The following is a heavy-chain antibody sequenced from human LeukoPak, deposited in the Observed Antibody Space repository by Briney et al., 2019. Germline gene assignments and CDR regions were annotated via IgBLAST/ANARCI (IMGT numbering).Heavy chain of an antibody. Sequence: PGGSLRLSCAASGFTFSSYAMSWVRQTPGKGLEWVSIISGISTSTFYADSVKGRFTNSRDNSRNTLYLQMNSLRAEDTAIYYCAKTVVVKVNWFDPWGQGTLVTVSS. CDR2: ISGISTST. CDR1: GFTFSSYA. D-gene: IGHD3-22*01. J-gene: IGHJ5*02. V-gene: IGHV3-23*01. CDR3: AKTVVVKVNWFDP.